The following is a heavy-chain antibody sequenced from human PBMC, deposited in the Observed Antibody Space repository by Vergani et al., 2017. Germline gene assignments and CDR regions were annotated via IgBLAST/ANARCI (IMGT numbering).Heavy chain of an antibody. V-gene: IGHV3-53*01. J-gene: IGHJ6*02. CDR2: IYSGGST. Sequence: EVQLVESGGGLIQPGGSLRLSCAASGFTVSRNYMSWVRQAPGKGLGWVSVIYSGGSTYYADSVKGRFTISRDNSKNTLYLQMNSLRAEDTAVYYCARDLHSDSSGSPYYYYGMDVWGQGTTVTVSS. CDR3: ARDLHSDSSGSPYYYYGMDV. CDR1: GFTVSRNY. D-gene: IGHD6-19*01.